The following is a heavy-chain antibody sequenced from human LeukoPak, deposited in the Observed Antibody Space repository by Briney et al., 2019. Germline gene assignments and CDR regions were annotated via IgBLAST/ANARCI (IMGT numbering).Heavy chain of an antibody. CDR2: IYYSGST. J-gene: IGHJ4*02. CDR3: ARVHPTGITMIVVPFDY. CDR1: GGSISSSSYY. D-gene: IGHD3-22*01. Sequence: PSETLSLTCTVSGGSISSSSYYWGWIRQPPGKGLEWIGSIYYSGSTYYNPSLKSRVTISVDTSKNQFSLKLSSVTAADTAVYYCARVHPTGITMIVVPFDYWGQGTLVTVSS. V-gene: IGHV4-39*01.